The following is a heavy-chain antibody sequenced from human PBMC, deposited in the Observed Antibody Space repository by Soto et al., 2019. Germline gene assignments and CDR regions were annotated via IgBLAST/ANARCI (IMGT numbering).Heavy chain of an antibody. CDR3: ARVVEGFGELLYWAFDY. D-gene: IGHD3-10*01. V-gene: IGHV3-30-3*01. CDR1: GFTFSSYA. Sequence: QVQLVESGGGVVQPGRSLRLSCAASGFTFSSYAMHWVRQAPGKGLEWVAVISYDGSNKYYADSVKGRFTISRDNSKNTLYLQMNSLSAEDTAVYYCARVVEGFGELLYWAFDYWGQGTLVTVSS. J-gene: IGHJ4*02. CDR2: ISYDGSNK.